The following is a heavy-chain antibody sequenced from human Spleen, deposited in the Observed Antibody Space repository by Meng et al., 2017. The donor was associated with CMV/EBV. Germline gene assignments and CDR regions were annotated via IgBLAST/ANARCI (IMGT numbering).Heavy chain of an antibody. CDR3: AREAAGYYYYYGMDV. D-gene: IGHD6-13*01. CDR2: IYYSGST. Sequence: GSLRLSCTVSGGSISSSSYYWGWIRQPPGKGLEWIGGIYYSGSTYYGPSLKSRVTISVDTSKNQFSLKVSSVTAADTAVYYCAREAAGYYYYYGMDVWGQGTTVTVSS. V-gene: IGHV4-39*07. J-gene: IGHJ6*02. CDR1: GGSISSSSYY.